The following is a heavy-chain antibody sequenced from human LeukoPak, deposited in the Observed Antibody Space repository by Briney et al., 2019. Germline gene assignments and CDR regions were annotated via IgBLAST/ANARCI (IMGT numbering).Heavy chain of an antibody. V-gene: IGHV4-59*01. Sequence: SETLSLTCTVSGGSISNYYWNWIRQPPGKGLEWIGHIYYSGSTNYNPSLKSRVTISVDTSKNQFSLKLSSVSAADTAVYYCARHGTSGTNLNWFDPRGQGTLVTVSS. CDR1: GGSISNYY. D-gene: IGHD1-1*01. J-gene: IGHJ5*02. CDR2: IYYSGST. CDR3: ARHGTSGTNLNWFDP.